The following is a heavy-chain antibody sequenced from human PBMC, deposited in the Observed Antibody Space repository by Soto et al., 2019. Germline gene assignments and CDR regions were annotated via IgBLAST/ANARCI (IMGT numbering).Heavy chain of an antibody. D-gene: IGHD1-26*01. J-gene: IGHJ6*02. CDR3: ARTGTYSSSLSQYSGMDA. V-gene: IGHV1-69*01. Sequence: QVQLVQSGAEVKEPGSSVRVSCKASGGTFDNFIMNWVRQTPGQGLEWMGGIVPMLGTPTYAEKFKGRVTISATGSTSTMYMEVTSLKSEDTAIYYCARTGTYSSSLSQYSGMDAWGQWTTVTVSS. CDR2: IVPMLGTP. CDR1: GGTFDNFI.